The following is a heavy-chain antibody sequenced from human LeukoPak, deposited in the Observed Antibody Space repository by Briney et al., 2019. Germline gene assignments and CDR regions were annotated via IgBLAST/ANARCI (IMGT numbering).Heavy chain of an antibody. CDR1: GYTSTSYF. CDR3: ARRPAYCSGDC. V-gene: IGHV1-46*01. CDR2: INPGTGGT. J-gene: IGHJ4*02. D-gene: IGHD2-15*01. Sequence: ASVKVSCKASGYTSTSYFIHWVRQAPGQGLEWMGIINPGTGGTTYAQNFQGRVTMTSDTSTSTAYMELTSLRSDDTAVYYCARRPAYCSGDCWGQGTLVTVSS.